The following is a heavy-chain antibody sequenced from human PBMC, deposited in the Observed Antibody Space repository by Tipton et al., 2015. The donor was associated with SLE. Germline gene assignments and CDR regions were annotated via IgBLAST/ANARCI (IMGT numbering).Heavy chain of an antibody. J-gene: IGHJ3*02. V-gene: IGHV3-30-3*01. CDR2: ISYDGSNK. CDR3: ARKNDAFDI. CDR1: GFTFSSYW. Sequence: SLRLSCAASGFTFSSYWMSWVRQAPGKGLEWVAVISYDGSNKYYADSVKGRFTISRDNSKNTLYLQMNSLRAEDTAVYYCARKNDAFDIWGQGTMVTVSS.